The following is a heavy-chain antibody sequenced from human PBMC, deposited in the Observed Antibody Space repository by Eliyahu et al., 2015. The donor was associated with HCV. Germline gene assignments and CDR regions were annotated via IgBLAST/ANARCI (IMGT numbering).Heavy chain of an antibody. CDR2: FWRGRP. D-gene: IGHD3-10*01. J-gene: IGHJ4*02. CDR1: GFTVSSNY. CDR3: ARENYYGSGFDY. Sequence: EVQLVESGGGLIQPGGSLRLSCAASGFTVSSNYMSWVRQAPGKGLEGGLGFFWRGRPFFADSVKGRFTISRDNSKNTLYLQMNSLRAEDTAVYYCARENYYGSGFDYWGQGTLVTVSS. V-gene: IGHV3-53*01.